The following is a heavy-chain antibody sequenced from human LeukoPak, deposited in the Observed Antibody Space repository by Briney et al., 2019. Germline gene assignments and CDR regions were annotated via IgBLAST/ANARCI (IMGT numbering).Heavy chain of an antibody. D-gene: IGHD3-22*01. J-gene: IGHJ6*03. CDR2: IIPIFGTA. CDR3: ARDGYYYDSSGYYYRVGQGYYYYYYMDV. Sequence: ASVKVSCKASGGTFSSYAISWVRQAPGQGLEWMGGIIPIFGTANYAQKFQGRVTITADKSTSTAYMELSSLRSEDTAVYYCARDGYYYDSSGYYYRVGQGYYYYYYMDVWGKGTTVTVSS. CDR1: GGTFSSYA. V-gene: IGHV1-69*06.